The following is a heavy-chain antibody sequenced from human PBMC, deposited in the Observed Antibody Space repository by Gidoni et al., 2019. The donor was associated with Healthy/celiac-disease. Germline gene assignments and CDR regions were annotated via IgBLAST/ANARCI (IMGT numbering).Heavy chain of an antibody. V-gene: IGHV3-49*03. J-gene: IGHJ4*02. CDR3: TRDNAGMAGMIPFDY. D-gene: IGHD6-19*01. CDR1: GFTFGDYA. CDR2: IRSKAYGGTT. Sequence: EVQLVESGGGLVQPGRSLRLSCTASGFTFGDYAMSWFRQAPGKGLEWVGFIRSKAYGGTTEYAASVKGRFTISRDDSKSIAYLQMNSLKTEDTAVYYCTRDNAGMAGMIPFDYWGQGTLVTVSS.